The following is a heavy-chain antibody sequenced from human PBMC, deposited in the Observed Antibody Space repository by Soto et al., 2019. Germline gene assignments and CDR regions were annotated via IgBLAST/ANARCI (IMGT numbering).Heavy chain of an antibody. V-gene: IGHV1-58*01. CDR2: IVVGSGNT. CDR3: VRDGCSTTTCVGGQMNALDI. CDR1: GFTFTSSA. D-gene: IGHD2-2*01. Sequence: ASVKVSCKASGFTFTSSAVQWVRQARGQRLEWIGWIVVGSGNTNYAQKFQERVTITRDMSTSTAYMELSSLRSEDTAVYYCVRDGCSTTTCVGGQMNALDISGQGTAVPVSS. J-gene: IGHJ3*02.